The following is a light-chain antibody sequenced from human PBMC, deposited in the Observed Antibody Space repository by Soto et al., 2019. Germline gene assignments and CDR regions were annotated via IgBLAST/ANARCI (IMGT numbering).Light chain of an antibody. CDR3: QKYSSAPFA. J-gene: IGKJ5*01. V-gene: IGKV1-27*01. Sequence: DIQMTQSPSSLSASVVDRVTITCLASQGISTYLAWYQQKPGKVPKLLIYAASTLQSGVPSRFSGSGSGTDFTLTISSLQPEDVATYYCQKYSSAPFAFGQGTRLEIK. CDR2: AAS. CDR1: QGISTY.